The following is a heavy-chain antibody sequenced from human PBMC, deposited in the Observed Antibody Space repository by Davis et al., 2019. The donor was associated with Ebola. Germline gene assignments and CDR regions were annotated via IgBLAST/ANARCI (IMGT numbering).Heavy chain of an antibody. J-gene: IGHJ3*02. D-gene: IGHD3-22*01. Sequence: PGGSLRLSCAASGFTFDDYAMHWVRQAPGKGLEWVSGISWNSGSIGYADSVKGRFTISRDNAKNSLYLQMNSLRAEDTALYYCAKVLFAGTYDSSGMGAFDIWGQGTMVTVSS. CDR2: ISWNSGSI. CDR3: AKVLFAGTYDSSGMGAFDI. CDR1: GFTFDDYA. V-gene: IGHV3-9*01.